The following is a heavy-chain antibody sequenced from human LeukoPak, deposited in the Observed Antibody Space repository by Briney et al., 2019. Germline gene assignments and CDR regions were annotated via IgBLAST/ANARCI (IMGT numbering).Heavy chain of an antibody. J-gene: IGHJ4*02. V-gene: IGHV4-39*01. CDR1: GGSISSSSYY. D-gene: IGHD5-18*01. CDR3: ARLYLRGYSYGLFDY. Sequence: PSETLSLTCTVSGGSISSSSYYWGWIRQPPGKGLEWIGSIYYSGSTYYNLSLKSRVTISVDTSKNQFSLKLSSVTAADTAVYYCARLYLRGYSYGLFDYWGQGTLVTVSS. CDR2: IYYSGST.